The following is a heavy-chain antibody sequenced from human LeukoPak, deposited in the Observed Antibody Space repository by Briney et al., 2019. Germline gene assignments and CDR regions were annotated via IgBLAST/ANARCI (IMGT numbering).Heavy chain of an antibody. CDR3: AASSGWLLDY. D-gene: IGHD6-19*01. J-gene: IGHJ4*02. CDR2: IYSSEST. CDR1: GDSISSYY. V-gene: IGHV4-4*07. Sequence: SETLSLTCSVSGDSISSYYWNWIRQPAGKGLEWIGRIYSSESTNYNPSLKSRVTISVDTSKNQFSLKLSSVTAADTAVYYCAASSGWLLDYWGQGTLVTVSS.